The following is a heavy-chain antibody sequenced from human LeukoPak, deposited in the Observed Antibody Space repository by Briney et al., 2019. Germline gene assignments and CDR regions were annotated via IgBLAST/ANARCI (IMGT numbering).Heavy chain of an antibody. D-gene: IGHD5-18*01. CDR2: IYPGDSDT. V-gene: IGHV5-51*01. CDR1: GYSFTSYW. Sequence: GESLKISCKGSGYSFTSYWIGWVRQMPGKGLEWMGIIYPGDSDTRYSPSFQGQVTISADKSISTAYLQWSSLKASDTAMYYCARPRRGYSYGRGAFDIWGQGTMVTVSS. CDR3: ARPRRGYSYGRGAFDI. J-gene: IGHJ3*02.